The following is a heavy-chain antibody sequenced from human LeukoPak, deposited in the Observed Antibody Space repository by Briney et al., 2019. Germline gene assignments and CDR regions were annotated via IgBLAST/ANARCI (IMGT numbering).Heavy chain of an antibody. J-gene: IGHJ5*02. Sequence: GAAVKVSCKASGYTFTTYYRHSGRQAPGQELEWRRIINPSGVSTNYSQKCHGRVTMTRDTSTSTAYMQLSRLRSEDTAVYYCARANFGVVIGFDPWGQGTLATVSS. CDR3: ARANFGVVIGFDP. V-gene: IGHV1-46*01. CDR1: GYTFTTYY. D-gene: IGHD3-3*01. CDR2: INPSGVST.